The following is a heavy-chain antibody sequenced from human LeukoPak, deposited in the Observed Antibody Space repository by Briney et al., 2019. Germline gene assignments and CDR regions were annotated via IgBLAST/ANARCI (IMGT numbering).Heavy chain of an antibody. CDR1: GYTYTNYY. V-gene: IGHV1-46*01. J-gene: IGHJ4*02. CDR3: AREGSGYSGAHEGFDY. Sequence: ASVKVSCKASGYTYTNYYMHWVRQAPGQGLQWMGIINLDGGDISYAQELQGRVTMTSDTSASTVYLELSSLRSDETAVYYCAREGSGYSGAHEGFDYWGQGTLVTVSS. CDR2: INLDGGDI. D-gene: IGHD6-19*01.